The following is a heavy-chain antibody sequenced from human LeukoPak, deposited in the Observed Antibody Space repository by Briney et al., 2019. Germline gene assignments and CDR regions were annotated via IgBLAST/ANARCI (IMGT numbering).Heavy chain of an antibody. J-gene: IGHJ4*02. CDR2: INPSGGST. CDR1: GYTFTSYY. D-gene: IGHD3-3*01. Sequence: ASVKVSCNASGYTFTSYYMHWVRQAPGQGLEWMGIINPSGGSTSYAQKFQGRVTMTRDMSTSTVYMELSSLRSEDTAVYYCARASRYDFWSGYRGLTPVYFDYWGQGALVTVSS. V-gene: IGHV1-46*01. CDR3: ARASRYDFWSGYRGLTPVYFDY.